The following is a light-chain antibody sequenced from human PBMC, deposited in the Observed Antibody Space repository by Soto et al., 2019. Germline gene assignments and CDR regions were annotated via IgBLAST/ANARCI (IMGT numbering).Light chain of an antibody. Sequence: QSVLTQPPSAPGSPGQSVTISCTGTSSDIGASNFVSWYQQHPGKAPKLVIYEVTKRPSGVPDRFSGSKFGNTASLTVSRLQTEDEADYYCSSFTGFSTVFGSGTKVTVL. J-gene: IGLJ1*01. CDR3: SSFTGFSTV. V-gene: IGLV2-8*01. CDR1: SSDIGASNF. CDR2: EVT.